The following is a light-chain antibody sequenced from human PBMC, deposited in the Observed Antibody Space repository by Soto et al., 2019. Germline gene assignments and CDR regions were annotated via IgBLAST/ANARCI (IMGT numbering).Light chain of an antibody. J-gene: IGLJ1*01. Sequence: QSALTQPAAVSGSPGQSITISCTGASIDVGPYNLVSWYQHLPGRAPQLLIYEATKRPSGVSNRFSGSKSGNTASLTISGLQAEDEADYYCCSYAGSSTYVFGTGTKLTVL. CDR2: EAT. CDR3: CSYAGSSTYV. CDR1: SIDVGPYNL. V-gene: IGLV2-23*01.